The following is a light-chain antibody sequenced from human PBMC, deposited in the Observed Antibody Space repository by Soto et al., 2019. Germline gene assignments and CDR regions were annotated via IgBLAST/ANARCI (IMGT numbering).Light chain of an antibody. V-gene: IGKV4-1*01. CDR1: QSVLYSSNNKNY. CDR3: QQYYSTPRT. J-gene: IGKJ1*01. Sequence: DIVMTQSPDSLAVSLGERATINCKSSQSVLYSSNNKNYLAWYQQKPGQPPKLLIYWASTRESGVPDRFSGSGSGTDFTLTISSLQAEDVAVYYCQQYYSTPRTFGQETKVEIK. CDR2: WAS.